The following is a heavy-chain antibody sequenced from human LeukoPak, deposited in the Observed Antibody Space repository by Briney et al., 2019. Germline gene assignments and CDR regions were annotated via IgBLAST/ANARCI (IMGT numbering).Heavy chain of an antibody. V-gene: IGHV3-23*01. D-gene: IGHD3-16*01. CDR2: ISGNGET. J-gene: IGHJ4*02. CDR3: AKASWVSSTDAVR. Sequence: TGGSLRLSCAASGSSFSSFAMSWVRQGPARGLEWVSSISGNGETFYADSVKGRFTLSSDSSRNTVYFQLNNLRVEDTAIYYCAKASWVSSTDAVRWGQGTLVTVSS. CDR1: GSSFSSFA.